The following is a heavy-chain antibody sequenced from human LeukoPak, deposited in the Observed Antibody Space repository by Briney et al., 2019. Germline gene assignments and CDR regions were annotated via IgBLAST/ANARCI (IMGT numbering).Heavy chain of an antibody. CDR2: IYSGGST. Sequence: EGSLILSCAASGFTVSSNYMSWVRQAPGKGLEWVSVIYSGGSTYYADSVKGRFTISRDNSKNTLYLQMNSLRAEDTAVYYCARALLPAANDYWGQGTLVTVSS. J-gene: IGHJ4*02. D-gene: IGHD2-2*01. CDR3: ARALLPAANDY. V-gene: IGHV3-53*01. CDR1: GFTVSSNY.